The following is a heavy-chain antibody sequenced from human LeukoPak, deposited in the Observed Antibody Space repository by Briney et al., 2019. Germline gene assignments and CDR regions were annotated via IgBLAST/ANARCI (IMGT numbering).Heavy chain of an antibody. J-gene: IGHJ5*02. V-gene: IGHV3-30*03. Sequence: GGSLRLSCAASGLTFSSYGMHWVRQAQGKGLEWVAVISYDGSNKYYADSVKGRFTISRDNSKSTLYLQMNSLRAEDTAVYYCARAVVRGVTRGPNWFDPWGQGTLVTVSS. CDR2: ISYDGSNK. CDR3: ARAVVRGVTRGPNWFDP. D-gene: IGHD3-10*01. CDR1: GLTFSSYG.